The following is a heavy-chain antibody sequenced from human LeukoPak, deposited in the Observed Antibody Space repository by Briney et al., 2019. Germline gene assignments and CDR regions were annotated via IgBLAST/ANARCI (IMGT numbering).Heavy chain of an antibody. CDR2: IYYSGST. D-gene: IGHD6-19*01. CDR3: ASCRSSGWADLFAFDI. V-gene: IGHV4-39*01. J-gene: IGHJ3*02. Sequence: SETLSLTCTVSGGSISSSSYYWGWIRQPPGKGLEWIGSIYYSGSTCYNPSLKSRVTISVDTSKNQFSLKLSSVTAADTAVYYCASCRSSGWADLFAFDIWGQGTMVTVSS. CDR1: GGSISSSSYY.